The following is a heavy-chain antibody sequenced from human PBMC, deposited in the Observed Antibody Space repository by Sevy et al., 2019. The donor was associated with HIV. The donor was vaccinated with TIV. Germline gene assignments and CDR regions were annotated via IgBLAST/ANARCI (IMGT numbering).Heavy chain of an antibody. CDR2: IKQDESEK. Sequence: GSLRLSCAASGFTFNRYWMSWVRQAPGKGLEWVANIKQDESEKHYADSVKGRFTISRDNTKNSLFLQLDTVRDEDSVIYYCAKIDDGDFGGVVRVWGQGTMVTVSS. CDR1: GFTFNRYW. D-gene: IGHD2-21*01. V-gene: IGHV3-7*03. J-gene: IGHJ3*01. CDR3: AKIDDGDFGGVVRV.